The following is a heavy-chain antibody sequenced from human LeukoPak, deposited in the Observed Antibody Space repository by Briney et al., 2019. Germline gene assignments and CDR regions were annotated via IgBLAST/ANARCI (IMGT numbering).Heavy chain of an antibody. V-gene: IGHV3-21*06. D-gene: IGHD2-8*01. CDR3: AREVYQYNNGCQSSEYLQD. CDR1: GFIFGDCT. CDR2: ISSSSSYI. Sequence: GGSLRLSCAASGFIFGDCTMNWVRQAPGKGLEWVSSISSSSSYIYYADSLKGRFTISGDNAKNSLYLQMNSLRAEDTAVYYCAREVYQYNNGCQSSEYLQDWGQGTLVTVSP. J-gene: IGHJ1*01.